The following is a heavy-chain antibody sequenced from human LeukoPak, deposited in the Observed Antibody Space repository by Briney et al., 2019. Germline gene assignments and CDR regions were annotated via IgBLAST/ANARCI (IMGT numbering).Heavy chain of an antibody. CDR3: ARVGATGGHDY. Sequence: SRTPSLTCSVSGGSISSADYHWSWIRQPPGKGLEWIGYIFYSGSTYYNPSLKSRVTISVDTSKNQFSLKLSSVTVAETGVYFCARVGATGGHDYWGQGTLVTVSS. V-gene: IGHV4-30-4*01. CDR2: IFYSGST. J-gene: IGHJ4*02. D-gene: IGHD4-17*01. CDR1: GGSISSADYH.